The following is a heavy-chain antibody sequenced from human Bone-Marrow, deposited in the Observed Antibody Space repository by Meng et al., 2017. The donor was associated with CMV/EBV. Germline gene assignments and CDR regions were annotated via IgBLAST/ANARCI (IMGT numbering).Heavy chain of an antibody. J-gene: IGHJ5*02. CDR3: ARGITIFGVVIMAWFDP. Sequence: AISSGDYYWGWIHQPPGKGLEWIGYIYYSGSTYYNPSLKSRVTISVDTSKNQFSLKLSSVTAADTAVYYCARGITIFGVVIMAWFDPWGQGTLVTVSS. CDR1: AISSGDYY. V-gene: IGHV4-30-4*08. D-gene: IGHD3-3*01. CDR2: IYYSGST.